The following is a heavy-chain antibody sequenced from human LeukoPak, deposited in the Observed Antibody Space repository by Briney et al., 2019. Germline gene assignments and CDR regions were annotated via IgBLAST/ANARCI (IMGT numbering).Heavy chain of an antibody. CDR1: GFTCRNHW. CDR3: ARDQRVTGRPDIDY. Sequence: GGSLTLSCAASGFTCRNHWMHWLRQTPGKALVWVSSISSDGSSTTYADSGKGRFTISRDNAKNTLYLQMNNLRAEDTAMYYCARDQRVTGRPDIDYWGQGTLVIVSS. CDR2: ISSDGSST. D-gene: IGHD6-6*01. J-gene: IGHJ4*02. V-gene: IGHV3-74*03.